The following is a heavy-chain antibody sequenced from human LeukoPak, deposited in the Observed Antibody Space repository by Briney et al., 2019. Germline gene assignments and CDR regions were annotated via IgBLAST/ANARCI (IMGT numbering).Heavy chain of an antibody. CDR3: ARHKSELLWFGANWFDP. D-gene: IGHD3-10*01. J-gene: IGHJ5*02. V-gene: IGHV4-30-4*07. Sequence: PSETLSLTCAVSGGSISSGGYSWSWIRQPPGKRLEWLGYIYYSGSTYYNPSLKSRVTISVDTSKNQFSLKLSSVTAADTAVYYCARHKSELLWFGANWFDPWGQGTLVTVSS. CDR1: GGSISSGGYS. CDR2: IYYSGST.